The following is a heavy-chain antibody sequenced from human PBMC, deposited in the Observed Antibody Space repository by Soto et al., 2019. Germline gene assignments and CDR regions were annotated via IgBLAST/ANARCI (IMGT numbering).Heavy chain of an antibody. CDR1: GGSISSGGYY. Sequence: QVQLQESGPGLVKPSQTLSLTCTVSGGSISSGGYYWSWIRQHPGKGLEWIGYIYYSGSTYYNPSLKRRVTISVDTSKNQFSLKLSSVTAADTAVYFCARGPERWPWFDYWGQGTLVTVSS. CDR2: IYYSGST. J-gene: IGHJ4*02. V-gene: IGHV4-31*03. D-gene: IGHD1-1*01. CDR3: ARGPERWPWFDY.